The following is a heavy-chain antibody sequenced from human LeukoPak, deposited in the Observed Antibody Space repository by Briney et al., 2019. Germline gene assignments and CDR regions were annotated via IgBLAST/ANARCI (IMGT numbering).Heavy chain of an antibody. Sequence: GASVKVSCKASGGTFSSYAISWVRQAPGQGLEWMGGIIPIFGTANYAQKFQGRVTITADESTSTAYMELSSLRSEDTAVYYCARDERLYDILTGYYRRPHYNYGMDVWGKGTTVTVSS. CDR2: IIPIFGTA. CDR3: ARDERLYDILTGYYRRPHYNYGMDV. CDR1: GGTFSSYA. J-gene: IGHJ6*04. V-gene: IGHV1-69*13. D-gene: IGHD3-9*01.